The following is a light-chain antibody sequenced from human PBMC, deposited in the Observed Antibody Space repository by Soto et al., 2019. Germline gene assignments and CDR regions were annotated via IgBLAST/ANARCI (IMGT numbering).Light chain of an antibody. CDR1: QTVRNNY. J-gene: IGKJ4*01. CDR2: DAS. CDR3: QQFSSYPLT. Sequence: EFVLTQSPGTLSLSPGERARLSCRASQTVRNNYLAWYQQKPGQAPRLLIYDASSRATGIPDRFSGGGSGTDFTLTISRLEPEDFAVYYCQQFSSYPLTFGGGTKVDIK. V-gene: IGKV3-20*01.